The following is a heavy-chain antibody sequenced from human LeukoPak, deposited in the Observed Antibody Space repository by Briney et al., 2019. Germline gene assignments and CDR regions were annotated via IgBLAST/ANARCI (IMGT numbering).Heavy chain of an antibody. CDR3: ARGRSFRYGSD. D-gene: IGHD3-10*01. J-gene: IGHJ4*02. CDR1: GGSISGYY. Sequence: PSETLSLTCTVSGGSISGYYWSWIRQPPGKGLEWIGEINHSGSTNYNPSLKSRVTISVDTSKNQFSLKLSSVTAADTAVYYCARGRSFRYGSDWGQGTLVTVSS. CDR2: INHSGST. V-gene: IGHV4-34*01.